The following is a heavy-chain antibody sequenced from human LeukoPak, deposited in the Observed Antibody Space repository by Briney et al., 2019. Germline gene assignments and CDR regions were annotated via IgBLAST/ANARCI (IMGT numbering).Heavy chain of an antibody. J-gene: IGHJ4*02. CDR2: ISSSGGNT. D-gene: IGHD1-26*01. CDR1: GFTFSSYA. CDR3: AKGGSDYDDHGYSFDY. Sequence: GGSLRLSCAASGFTFSSYAMSWVRQAPGKGLEWVSAISSSGGNTYYADSVKGRFTMSRDNSKNTLYLQMNSLRAEDTAVYYCAKGGSDYDDHGYSFDYWGQGDLVTVSS. V-gene: IGHV3-23*01.